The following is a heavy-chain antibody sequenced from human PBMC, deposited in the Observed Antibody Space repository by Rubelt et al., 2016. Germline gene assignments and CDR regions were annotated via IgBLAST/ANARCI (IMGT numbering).Heavy chain of an antibody. CDR2: IYYSGST. J-gene: IGHJ4*02. D-gene: IGHD6-19*01. V-gene: IGHV4-39*07. Sequence: QLQLQESGPGLVKPSETLSLTCTVSGGSISSSSYYWGWIRQPPGKGLEWIGSIYYSGSTTYNPSLKSRCTISVETSKDQFSLKLGAGTAADTAVDYWAREDSSGWYPRVADYWGQGTLVTVSS. CDR1: GGSISSSSYY. CDR3: AREDSSGWYPRVADY.